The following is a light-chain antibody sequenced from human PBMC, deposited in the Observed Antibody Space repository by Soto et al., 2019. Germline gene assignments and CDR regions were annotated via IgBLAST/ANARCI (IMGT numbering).Light chain of an antibody. CDR3: QQRSNWPPD. CDR1: QSVSNNY. V-gene: IGKV3-11*01. J-gene: IGKJ5*01. Sequence: EIVFTQSPGTLSLTPGERAPLSCRTSQSVSNNYLAWYQQKPGQAPRLLIYDASNRATGIPARFSGSGSGTDFTLTISSLEPEDFAVYYCQQRSNWPPDFGQGARLEI. CDR2: DAS.